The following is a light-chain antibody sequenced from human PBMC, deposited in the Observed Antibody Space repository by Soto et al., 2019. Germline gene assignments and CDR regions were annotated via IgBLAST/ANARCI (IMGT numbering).Light chain of an antibody. V-gene: IGKV3D-20*02. CDR2: DAS. Sequence: EIVLTQSPGALSLSPGERATLSCRASQTASSSHLAWYQQKPGQAPRLLIYDASSRATGISDRFSGSGSGTDFTLTISSLQPEDFAVYYCQHRSNWPPELSFGGGTKVEIK. J-gene: IGKJ4*01. CDR1: QTASSSH. CDR3: QHRSNWPPELS.